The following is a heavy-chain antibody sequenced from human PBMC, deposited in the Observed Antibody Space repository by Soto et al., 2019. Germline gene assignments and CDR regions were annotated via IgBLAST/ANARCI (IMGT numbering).Heavy chain of an antibody. CDR3: ALRDVREYGMDV. CDR1: GYSFTSYW. CDR2: IDPSDSYT. J-gene: IGHJ6*02. V-gene: IGHV5-10-1*01. Sequence: GESLKISCKGSGYSFTSYWISWVRQMPGKGLEWMGRIDPSDSYTNYSPSFQGHVTISADKSISAAYLQWSSLKASDTAMYYCALRDVREYGMDVWGQGTTVTVSS.